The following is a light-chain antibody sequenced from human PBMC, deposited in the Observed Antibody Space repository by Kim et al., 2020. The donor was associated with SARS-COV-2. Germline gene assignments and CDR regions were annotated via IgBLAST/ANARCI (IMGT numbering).Light chain of an antibody. Sequence: VSPGDRATLSCRASQSVSSDLAWYQHKPGQAPRLLVYGASTMATGIPVRFSGSGSGTEFTLTISSLQSEDFAVYYCHQFKKWPLTFGGGTKVDIK. J-gene: IGKJ4*01. CDR2: GAS. CDR3: HQFKKWPLT. CDR1: QSVSSD. V-gene: IGKV3-15*01.